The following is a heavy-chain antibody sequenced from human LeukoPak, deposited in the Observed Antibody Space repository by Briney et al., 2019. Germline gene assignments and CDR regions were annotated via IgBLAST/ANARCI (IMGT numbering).Heavy chain of an antibody. CDR1: GGTFSSYA. CDR2: MIPILGIA. V-gene: IGHV1-69*04. J-gene: IGHJ6*02. CDR3: ASSGTYYYDSSGYWGNSYGIDV. D-gene: IGHD3-22*01. Sequence: VASVKVSCKASGGTFSSYAISWVRQAPGQGLEWMGRMIPILGIANYAQKFQGRVTITADKSTSTAYMELSSLRSEDTAVYYCASSGTYYYDSSGYWGNSYGIDVWGQGTTVTVSS.